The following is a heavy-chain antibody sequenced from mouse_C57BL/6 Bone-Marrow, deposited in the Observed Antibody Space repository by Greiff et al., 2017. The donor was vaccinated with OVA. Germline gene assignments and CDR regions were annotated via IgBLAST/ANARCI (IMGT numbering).Heavy chain of an antibody. V-gene: IGHV1-55*01. Sequence: QVQLQQPGAELVKPGASVKMSCKASGYTFTSYWITWVKQRPGQGLEWIGDIYPGSGRTNYNENFKSKATLTVDTSSRTAYMQLSSQTSEDSAVYYCARSGITTVEGDFAMDYWGQGTSVTVSS. CDR2: IYPGSGRT. D-gene: IGHD1-1*01. CDR1: GYTFTSYW. J-gene: IGHJ4*01. CDR3: ARSGITTVEGDFAMDY.